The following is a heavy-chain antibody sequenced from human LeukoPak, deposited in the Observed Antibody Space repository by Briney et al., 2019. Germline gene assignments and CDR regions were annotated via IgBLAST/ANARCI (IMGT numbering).Heavy chain of an antibody. J-gene: IGHJ4*02. CDR2: ISVSGNT. V-gene: IGHV3-23*01. D-gene: IGHD2-21*01. CDR1: GFTLSSYA. CDR3: AKAPVTTCSGAYCYPFDY. Sequence: GGSLRLSCAASGFTLSSYAMSWVRQAPGKGLEWVSAISVSGNTYHADSVKGRFTISRDSSKNTLYLQMNSLRAEDGAVYYCAKAPVTTCSGAYCYPFDYWGQGTLVTVSS.